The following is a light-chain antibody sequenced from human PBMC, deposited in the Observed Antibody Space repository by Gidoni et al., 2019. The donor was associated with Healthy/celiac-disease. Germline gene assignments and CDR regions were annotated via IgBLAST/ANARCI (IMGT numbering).Light chain of an antibody. J-gene: IGKJ1*01. Sequence: GTLSLSPGERATLSCRASQSVSSSYLAWYQQKPGQAPRLLIYGASSRATGIPDRFSGSGSGTDFTLTISRLEPEDFAVYYCQQYGSSPWTFGQGTKVEIK. CDR1: QSVSSSY. V-gene: IGKV3-20*01. CDR3: QQYGSSPWT. CDR2: GAS.